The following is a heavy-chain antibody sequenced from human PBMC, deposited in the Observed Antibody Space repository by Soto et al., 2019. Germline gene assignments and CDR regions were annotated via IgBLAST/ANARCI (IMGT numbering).Heavy chain of an antibody. Sequence: SVKVSCKASGGTFSSYAISWVRQAPGQGLEWMGGIIPIFGTANYAQKLQGRVTITADESTSTAYMELSSLRSEDTAVYYCARGVDIVVVPAPFDYWGQGTLVTVSS. CDR3: ARGVDIVVVPAPFDY. J-gene: IGHJ4*02. CDR1: GGTFSSYA. V-gene: IGHV1-69*13. CDR2: IIPIFGTA. D-gene: IGHD2-2*01.